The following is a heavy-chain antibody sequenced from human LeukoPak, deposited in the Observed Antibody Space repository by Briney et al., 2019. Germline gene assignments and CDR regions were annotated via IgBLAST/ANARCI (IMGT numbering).Heavy chain of an antibody. J-gene: IGHJ6*02. D-gene: IGHD3-10*01. V-gene: IGHV1-18*04. CDR2: ISAYNGNT. Sequence: ASVKVSCKASGYTFTSYYMHWVRQAPGQGLEWMGWISAYNGNTNYAQKLQGRVTMTTDTSTSTAYMELRSLRSDDTAVYYCAREYSGAYGMDVWGQGTTVTVSS. CDR1: GYTFTSYY. CDR3: AREYSGAYGMDV.